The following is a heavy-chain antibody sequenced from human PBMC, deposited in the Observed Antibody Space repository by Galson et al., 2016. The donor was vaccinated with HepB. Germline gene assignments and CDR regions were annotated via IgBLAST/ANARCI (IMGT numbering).Heavy chain of an antibody. CDR1: GGSISSSSYY. CDR3: ARHRSSSWYTPFFDI. Sequence: SETLSLTCTVSGGSISSSSYYWGWIRQPPGKGLEWIGSIYYSGSTYYNPSLKSRVSIFVDTSKNQFSLHLASVTAADTALYYCARHRSSSWYTPFFDIWGQGTMVTVS. D-gene: IGHD6-13*01. CDR2: IYYSGST. V-gene: IGHV4-39*01. J-gene: IGHJ3*02.